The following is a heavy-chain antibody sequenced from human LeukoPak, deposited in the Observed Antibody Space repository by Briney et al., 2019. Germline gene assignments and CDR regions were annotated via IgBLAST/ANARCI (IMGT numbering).Heavy chain of an antibody. CDR3: ARLRLTKRYGDYGPIDY. V-gene: IGHV3-11*01. Sequence: GGSLRLSCAASGFAVSSYYMIWVRQAPGKGLEWVSYISSSGSTIYYADSVKGRFTISRDNAKNSLYLQMNSLRAEDTAVYYCARLRLTKRYGDYGPIDYWGQGTLVTVSS. J-gene: IGHJ4*02. D-gene: IGHD4-17*01. CDR2: ISSSGSTI. CDR1: GFAVSSYY.